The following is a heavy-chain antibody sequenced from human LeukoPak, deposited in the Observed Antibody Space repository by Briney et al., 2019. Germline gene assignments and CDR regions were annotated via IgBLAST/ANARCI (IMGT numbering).Heavy chain of an antibody. CDR1: GGSISSSSYY. V-gene: IGHV4-39*01. Sequence: PSETLSLTCTVSGGSISSSSYYWGWIRQPPGKGLEWIGSIYYSGSTYYNPSLKSRVTISVDTSKNQFSLKLSSVTAADTAVYYCARLVDSSGYFDYWGQGTLVTVSS. J-gene: IGHJ4*02. D-gene: IGHD3-22*01. CDR2: IYYSGST. CDR3: ARLVDSSGYFDY.